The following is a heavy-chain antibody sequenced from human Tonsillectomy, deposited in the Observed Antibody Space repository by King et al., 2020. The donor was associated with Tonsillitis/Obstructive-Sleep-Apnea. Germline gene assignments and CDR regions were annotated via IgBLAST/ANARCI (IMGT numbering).Heavy chain of an antibody. CDR3: VRHAPEMDNYYYYMDV. D-gene: IGHD5-24*01. CDR1: GGSISSSRYY. Sequence: QLQESGPGLVKPSETLSLSCFVSGGSISSSRYYWGWIRQPPGKGLEWIGTIYYNGDTYYNPSHKSRVTVSIDTSESQFSLKLNSVTAADTAVYYCVRHAPEMDNYYYYMDVWGKGTTVTVSS. J-gene: IGHJ6*03. V-gene: IGHV4-39*01. CDR2: IYYNGDT.